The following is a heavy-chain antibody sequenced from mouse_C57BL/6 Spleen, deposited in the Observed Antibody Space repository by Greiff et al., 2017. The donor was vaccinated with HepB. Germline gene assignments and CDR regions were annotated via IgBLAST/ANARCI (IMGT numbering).Heavy chain of an antibody. J-gene: IGHJ3*01. CDR3: ARGWDYDSWFAY. D-gene: IGHD2-4*01. CDR2: IYPGDGDT. V-gene: IGHV1-82*01. CDR1: GYAFSSSW. Sequence: QVQLKESGPELVKPGASVKISCKASGYAFSSSWMNWVKQRPGQGLEWIGRIYPGDGDTNYNGKFKGKATLTADKSSSTAYMQLSSLTSEDSAVYFCARGWDYDSWFAYWGQGTLVTVAA.